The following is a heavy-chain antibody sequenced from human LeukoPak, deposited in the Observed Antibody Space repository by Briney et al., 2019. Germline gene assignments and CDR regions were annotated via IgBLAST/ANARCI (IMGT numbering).Heavy chain of an antibody. D-gene: IGHD6-13*01. V-gene: IGHV5-51*01. Sequence: GESLEISFQAYGYSFSNFCIGWARQMPGKGLEWMGIIYPADSNTIYSPSFQGQVTISADKSISTAYLQWSNLKASDTAIYYCARPRLAAAGSPFDMWGQGTMVTVSS. CDR1: GYSFSNFC. J-gene: IGHJ3*02. CDR3: ARPRLAAAGSPFDM. CDR2: IYPADSNT.